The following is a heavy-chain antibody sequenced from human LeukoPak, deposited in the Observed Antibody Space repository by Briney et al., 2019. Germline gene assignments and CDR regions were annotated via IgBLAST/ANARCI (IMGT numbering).Heavy chain of an antibody. CDR1: GYTFTGYY. D-gene: IGHD2-21*02. CDR2: INPNSGGT. CDR3: ARDSMVAVTAMPDY. Sequence: ASVKVSCKASGYTFTGYYMHWVRQAPGQGLEWMGWINPNSGGTNYAQKFQGRVTMTRDTSISTAYMELSRLRSDDTAVYYCARDSMVAVTAMPDYWGQGTLVTASS. J-gene: IGHJ4*02. V-gene: IGHV1-2*02.